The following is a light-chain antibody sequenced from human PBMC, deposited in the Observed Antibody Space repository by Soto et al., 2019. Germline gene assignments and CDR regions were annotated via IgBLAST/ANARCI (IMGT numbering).Light chain of an antibody. Sequence: DIQMTQSPSSLSASVGDRVTITCRASQSISSYLNWYQQKPGKAPKLLIYGAYSLQSGVPSRFSGSGSGTDFTLTISSLQPEDYATYYCQQSYRTPRTCGQGTKLEIK. J-gene: IGKJ2*02. V-gene: IGKV1-39*01. CDR1: QSISSY. CDR2: GAY. CDR3: QQSYRTPRT.